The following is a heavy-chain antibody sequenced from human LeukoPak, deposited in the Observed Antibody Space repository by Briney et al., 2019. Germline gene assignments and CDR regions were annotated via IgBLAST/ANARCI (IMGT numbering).Heavy chain of an antibody. J-gene: IGHJ5*02. V-gene: IGHV4-39*07. CDR1: GDSISGSNYH. CDR3: AREPDA. Sequence: SETLSLTCTVSGDSISGSNYHWGWIRQPQGKGLEWLGTVHHTGRAFYNPSLRGRTTVSVDTSKNQFSLKLTSVTAADTAVYYCAREPDAWGQGTLVTVSS. CDR2: VHHTGRA.